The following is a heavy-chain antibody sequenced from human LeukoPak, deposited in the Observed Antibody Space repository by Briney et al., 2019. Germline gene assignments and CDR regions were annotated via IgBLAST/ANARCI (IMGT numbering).Heavy chain of an antibody. CDR1: GFTFSSYS. V-gene: IGHV3-23*01. D-gene: IGHD5-18*01. Sequence: TGGSLRLSCAASGFTFSSYSMNWVRQAPGKGLEWVSGISDLGTSTYYADSVKGRFTISRDNSKNTLFLQMNSLRAEDTAVYYCARVREYTYGYIDYWGQGTLVTVSS. CDR2: ISDLGTST. J-gene: IGHJ4*02. CDR3: ARVREYTYGYIDY.